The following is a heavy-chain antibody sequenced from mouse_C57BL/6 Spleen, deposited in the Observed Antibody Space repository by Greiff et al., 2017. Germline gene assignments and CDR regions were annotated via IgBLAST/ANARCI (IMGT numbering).Heavy chain of an antibody. CDR3: ARVITSPDWYFDV. CDR2: IDPSDSYT. V-gene: IGHV1-69*01. Sequence: QVQLQQSGAELVMPGASVKLSCKASGYTFTSYWMHWVKQRPGQGLEWIGEIDPSDSYTNYNQKFKGKSTLTVDKSSSTAYMQLSSLTSEDSAVYYCARVITSPDWYFDVWGTGTTVTVSS. D-gene: IGHD1-1*01. J-gene: IGHJ1*03. CDR1: GYTFTSYW.